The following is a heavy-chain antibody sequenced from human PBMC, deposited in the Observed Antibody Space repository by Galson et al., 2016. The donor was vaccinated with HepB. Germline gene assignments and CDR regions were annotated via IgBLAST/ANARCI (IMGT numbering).Heavy chain of an antibody. J-gene: IGHJ4*02. CDR1: GISFSKSA. V-gene: IGHV3-33*01. CDR2: IWFDGSNG. Sequence: SLRLSCAASGISFSKSAMHWVRQAPGKGLEWVAVIWFDGSNGNYGDSVKGRFTISRDNSKDTLYMQINSLRPEDTATYFCARQLVTDGYPFDIWGQGTLVAVSP. D-gene: IGHD5-24*01. CDR3: ARQLVTDGYPFDI.